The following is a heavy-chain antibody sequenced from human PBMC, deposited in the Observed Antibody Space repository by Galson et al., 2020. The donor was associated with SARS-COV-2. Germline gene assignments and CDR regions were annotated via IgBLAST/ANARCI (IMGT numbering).Heavy chain of an antibody. V-gene: IGHV5-10-1*01. CDR2: IAPSDSYT. D-gene: IGHD2-21*01. Sequence: HGESLKISCTGSGYSFTSYWISWVRPLPGKGLEWMGRIAPSDSYTNYRPSFQGHVTISADKSISTAYLQWSSMKASDTAMYYCARHTFHLDWFDPGGQGTLVTVSS. CDR1: GYSFTSYW. CDR3: ARHTFHLDWFDP. J-gene: IGHJ5*02.